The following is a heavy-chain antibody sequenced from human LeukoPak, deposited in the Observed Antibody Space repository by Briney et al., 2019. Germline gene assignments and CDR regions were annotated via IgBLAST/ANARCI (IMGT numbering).Heavy chain of an antibody. V-gene: IGHV1-18*01. CDR2: ISAYNGNT. CDR3: ARDNYMDV. Sequence: ASVKVSCKASGGTFSSYAISWVRQAPGHGDEWMGWISAYNGNTNYAQKLQGRVTMTTDTSTGTAYIELRIQRSDDTGVYYCARDNYMDVWGKGTTVTISS. J-gene: IGHJ6*03. CDR1: GGTFSSYA.